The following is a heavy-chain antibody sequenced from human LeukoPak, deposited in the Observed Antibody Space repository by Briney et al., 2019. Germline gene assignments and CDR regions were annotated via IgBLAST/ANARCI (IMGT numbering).Heavy chain of an antibody. Sequence: PGGSLRLSCAASGFTFSSYWMSWARQAPGKGLEWVANIKQDGSEKYYVDSVKGRFTISRDNAKNALYLQMNSLRAEDTAVYYCARPMEGNIGSGNWYFDYWGQGTLVTVSS. J-gene: IGHJ4*02. D-gene: IGHD3-10*01. CDR1: GFTFSSYW. CDR2: IKQDGSEK. CDR3: ARPMEGNIGSGNWYFDY. V-gene: IGHV3-7*01.